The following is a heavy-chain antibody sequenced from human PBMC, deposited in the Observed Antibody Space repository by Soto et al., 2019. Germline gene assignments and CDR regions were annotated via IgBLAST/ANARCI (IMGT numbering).Heavy chain of an antibody. D-gene: IGHD6-13*01. J-gene: IGHJ6*02. CDR3: AKVSQYSSSWYVHYYYYGMDV. Sequence: GGSLRLSCAASGFTFSSYAMSWVRQAPGKGLEWVSAISGSGGSTYYADSVKGRFTISRDNSKNTLYLQMNSLRAEDTAVYYCAKVSQYSSSWYVHYYYYGMDVWGQGTTVTVSS. CDR1: GFTFSSYA. V-gene: IGHV3-23*01. CDR2: ISGSGGST.